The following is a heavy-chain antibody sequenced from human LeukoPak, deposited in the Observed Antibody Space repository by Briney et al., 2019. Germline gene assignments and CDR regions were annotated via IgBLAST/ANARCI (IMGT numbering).Heavy chain of an antibody. D-gene: IGHD1-1*01. CDR1: GFTFSSYG. CDR2: ISGSGGST. Sequence: GGSLRLSCAASGFTFSSYGMSWVRQAPGKGLEWVSAISGSGGSTNYADSVKGRFTISRDNSKSTVYLEMKSLRVEDTAIYYCAKGQELDDGVFESWGQGTLVTVSS. V-gene: IGHV3-23*01. J-gene: IGHJ4*02. CDR3: AKGQELDDGVFES.